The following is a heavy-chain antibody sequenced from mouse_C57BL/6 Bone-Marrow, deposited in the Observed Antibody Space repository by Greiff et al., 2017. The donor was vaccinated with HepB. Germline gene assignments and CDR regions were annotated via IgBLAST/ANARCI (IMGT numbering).Heavy chain of an antibody. CDR1: GFTFSNYW. Sequence: EVKLVESGGGLVQPGGSMKLSCVASGFTFSNYWMNWVRQSPEKGLEWVAQIRLKSDNYATHYAESVKGRFTISRDDSKSSVYLQMNNLRAEDTGIYYCTPRQLRLPYYYAMDYWGQGTSVTVSS. D-gene: IGHD3-2*02. CDR3: TPRQLRLPYYYAMDY. CDR2: IRLKSDNYAT. V-gene: IGHV6-3*01. J-gene: IGHJ4*01.